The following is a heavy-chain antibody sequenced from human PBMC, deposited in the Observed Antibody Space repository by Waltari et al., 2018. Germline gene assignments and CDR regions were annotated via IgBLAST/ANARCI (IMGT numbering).Heavy chain of an antibody. D-gene: IGHD6-13*01. CDR3: ARRGAAALGY. V-gene: IGHV4-34*01. CDR2: INHSGST. CDR1: GGSFSGYY. J-gene: IGHJ4*02. Sequence: QVQLQQWGAGLLKPSETLSPTCAVYGGSFSGYYWSWIRQPPGKGLEWIGEINHSGSTNDSPSLKSRVTISVDTSKNQFSLKLGSVTAADTAVYYCARRGAAALGYWGQGTLVTVSS.